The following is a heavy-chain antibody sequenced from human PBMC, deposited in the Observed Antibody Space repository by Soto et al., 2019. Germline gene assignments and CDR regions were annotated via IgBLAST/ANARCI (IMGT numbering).Heavy chain of an antibody. CDR3: AKAPGYDFWSGNWFDP. D-gene: IGHD3-3*01. Sequence: GGSLRLSCAASGFTFSSYAMSWVRQAPGKGLEWVSAISGSGGSTYYADSVKGRFTISRDNSKNTLYLQMNSLRAEDTAVYYCAKAPGYDFWSGNWFDPWGQGTLVTVSS. CDR1: GFTFSSYA. V-gene: IGHV3-23*01. J-gene: IGHJ5*02. CDR2: ISGSGGST.